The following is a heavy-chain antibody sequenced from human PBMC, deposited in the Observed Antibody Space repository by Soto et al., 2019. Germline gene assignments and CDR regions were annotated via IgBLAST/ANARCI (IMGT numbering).Heavy chain of an antibody. J-gene: IGHJ5*02. Sequence: ASVKASCKASGYTFTSYGISWVRQAPGQGLEWMGWISAYNGNTNYAQKLQGRVTMTTDTSTSTAYMELRSLRSDDTAVYYCARDGLRFLEWLPGWFDPWGQGTLVTVSS. CDR1: GYTFTSYG. V-gene: IGHV1-18*01. CDR2: ISAYNGNT. CDR3: ARDGLRFLEWLPGWFDP. D-gene: IGHD3-3*01.